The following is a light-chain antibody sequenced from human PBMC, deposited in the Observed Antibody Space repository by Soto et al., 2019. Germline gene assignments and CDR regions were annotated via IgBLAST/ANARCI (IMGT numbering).Light chain of an antibody. V-gene: IGLV2-14*01. Sequence: QSALTQPASVSGSPGQSITISCTGTSSDVGGYNHVSWYQQHPGKAPKLMIYDVSNRPSGVSNRFSGSKSGNTASLTISGLQAEDKADYYCSSYTSSSTLAVFGTGTKLTVL. CDR2: DVS. CDR3: SSYTSSSTLAV. J-gene: IGLJ1*01. CDR1: SSDVGGYNH.